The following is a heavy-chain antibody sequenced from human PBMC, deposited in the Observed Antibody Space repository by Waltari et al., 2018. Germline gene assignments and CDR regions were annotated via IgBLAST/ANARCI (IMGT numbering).Heavy chain of an antibody. CDR1: GYTFTGYY. V-gene: IGHV1-2*06. CDR2: INPNSGDT. J-gene: IGHJ4*02. CDR3: ARDLGSDYGNRDY. Sequence: QVHLVQSGAEVKKPGASVKVSCKASGYTFTGYYIQWVRRAPGQGLGWMGRINPNSGDTNYAQKFQGSVTLTRDTSINTAYMELSSLKSDDTAVYYCARDLGSDYGNRDYWGQGTLVTVPS. D-gene: IGHD4-17*01.